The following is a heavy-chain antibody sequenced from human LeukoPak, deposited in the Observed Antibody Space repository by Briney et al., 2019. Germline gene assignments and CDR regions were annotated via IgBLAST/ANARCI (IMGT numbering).Heavy chain of an antibody. V-gene: IGHV5-51*01. CDR1: GYSFTSYW. D-gene: IGHD2-2*01. J-gene: IGHJ3*02. CDR3: ATPGKYCSSTSCWAFDI. CDR2: IYPGDSDT. Sequence: GESLKISCKGSGYSFTSYWIGWVRQMPGKGLEWMGIIYPGDSDTRYSPSFQGQVTISADKSISTAYLQWSSLKASDTAMYYCATPGKYCSSTSCWAFDIWGQGTMVTVSS.